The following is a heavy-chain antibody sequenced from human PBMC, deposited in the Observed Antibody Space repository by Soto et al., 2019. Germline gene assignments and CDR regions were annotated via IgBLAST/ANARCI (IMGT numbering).Heavy chain of an antibody. Sequence: VSYGYIVGRGCCRSCIQQHPGKGLEWIGYIYYSGSTYYNPSLKSRVTISVDTSKNQFSLKLSSVTAADTAVYYCVIVVGESTAAGLSDSAYWGQGTFVTVSS. CDR2: IYYSGST. J-gene: IGHJ4*02. CDR3: VIVVGESTAAGLSDSAY. V-gene: IGHV4-31*02. CDR1: YGYIVGRGCC. D-gene: IGHD6-13*01.